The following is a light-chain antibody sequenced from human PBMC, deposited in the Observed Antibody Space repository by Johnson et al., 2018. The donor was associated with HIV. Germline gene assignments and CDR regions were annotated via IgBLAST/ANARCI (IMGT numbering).Light chain of an antibody. CDR3: GTWDSSLSVPG. J-gene: IGLJ1*01. CDR1: SSNVGSSF. V-gene: IGLV1-51*01. Sequence: QAVLTQPPSVSAAPGQTVTISCSGSSSNVGSSFVSWYRQVPGTAPKLLIYDNSKRPSGIPDRFSGSKSGTSATLGITGLQPGDEADYYCGTWDSSLSVPGFGSGTKVTVL. CDR2: DNS.